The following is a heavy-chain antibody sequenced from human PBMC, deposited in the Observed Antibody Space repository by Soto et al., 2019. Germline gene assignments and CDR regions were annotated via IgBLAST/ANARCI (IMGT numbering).Heavy chain of an antibody. J-gene: IGHJ5*01. V-gene: IGHV4-59*11. CDR3: ARVGSSGWAPDS. D-gene: IGHD6-19*01. Sequence: SSETLSLTCGVSGGSITGHYWIWIRQPPGKGLEWIGYIFYSGGTNYNPSLKSRVTISVDTSKNHFSLKLSSVTAADTALYYCARVGSSGWAPDSWGQGTLVTVSS. CDR2: IFYSGGT. CDR1: GGSITGHY.